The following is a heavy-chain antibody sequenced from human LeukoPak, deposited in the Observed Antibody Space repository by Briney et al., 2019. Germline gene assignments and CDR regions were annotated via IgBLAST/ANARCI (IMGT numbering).Heavy chain of an antibody. CDR2: IGFTSSNTK. V-gene: IGHV3-48*01. D-gene: IGHD3-22*01. Sequence: PGGSLRLSCAASGFTFSSYSLNWVRQAPGKGLEWISYIGFTSSNTKYYADSVEGRFTISRDNAKNSLFLQMNSLRAEDTAVYYCAKDIHSSGYYSGDAFDIWGQGTMVTVSS. CDR3: AKDIHSSGYYSGDAFDI. J-gene: IGHJ3*02. CDR1: GFTFSSYS.